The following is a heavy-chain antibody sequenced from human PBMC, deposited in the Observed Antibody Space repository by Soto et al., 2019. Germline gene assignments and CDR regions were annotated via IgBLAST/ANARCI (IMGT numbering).Heavy chain of an antibody. J-gene: IGHJ4*02. D-gene: IGHD3-3*01. V-gene: IGHV4-4*07. CDR2: IYSSGST. CDR3: ARTGHGPTVFGVYVDY. Sequence: QVQLQESGPGLVKPSETLSLTCTVSGGSISSYYWSWIRQPAGKGLEWIGHIYSSGSTKYNPSLKSRVTMSVDSSKNQFSLRLSSVTAADTAIYYCARTGHGPTVFGVYVDYWGQGTLVTVSS. CDR1: GGSISSYY.